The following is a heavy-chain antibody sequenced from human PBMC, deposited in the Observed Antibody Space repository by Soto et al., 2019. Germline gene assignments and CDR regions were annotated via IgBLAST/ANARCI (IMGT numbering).Heavy chain of an antibody. CDR3: ARDPSRYYDFWSGPEGWFDP. V-gene: IGHV4-31*11. CDR2: IYYSGST. CDR1: GGSFSGYY. J-gene: IGHJ5*02. Sequence: SETLSLTCAVYGGSFSGYYWSWIRQHPGKGLEWIGYIYYSGSTYYNPSLKSRVTISVDTSKNQFSLKLSSVTAADTAVYYCARDPSRYYDFWSGPEGWFDPWGQGTLVTVSS. D-gene: IGHD3-3*01.